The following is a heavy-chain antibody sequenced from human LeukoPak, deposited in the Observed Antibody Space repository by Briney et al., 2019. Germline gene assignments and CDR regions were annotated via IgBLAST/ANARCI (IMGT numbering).Heavy chain of an antibody. Sequence: PSETLSLTCAVYGGSFSNYYWSWMRQPPGKGLDWIGEINHSGSTNYNPSLKSRLTISVATSKNQFSLKLSSVTAADTAVYSCARVHCSSRSCEGHNWFDPWGQGTLVTVSS. CDR2: INHSGST. CDR1: GGSFSNYY. V-gene: IGHV4-34*01. J-gene: IGHJ5*02. CDR3: ARVHCSSRSCEGHNWFDP. D-gene: IGHD2-2*01.